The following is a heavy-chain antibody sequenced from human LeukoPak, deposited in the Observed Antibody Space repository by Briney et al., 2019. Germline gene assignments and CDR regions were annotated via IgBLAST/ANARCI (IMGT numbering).Heavy chain of an antibody. CDR2: INHSGST. D-gene: IGHD2-2*01. V-gene: IGHV4-34*01. CDR1: GGSFSGYY. CDR3: ARGLYCSSTSCYENAFDI. J-gene: IGHJ3*02. Sequence: SETLSPTCAVYGGSFSGYYWSWIRQPPGKGLEWIGEINHSGSTNYNPSLKSRVTISVDTSKNQFSLKLSSVTAADTAVYYCARGLYCSSTSCYENAFDIWGQGTMVTVSS.